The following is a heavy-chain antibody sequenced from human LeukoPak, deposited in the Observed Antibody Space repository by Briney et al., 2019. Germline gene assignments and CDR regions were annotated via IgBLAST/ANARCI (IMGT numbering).Heavy chain of an antibody. D-gene: IGHD1-1*01. CDR3: AREYNWNDLDY. Sequence: SVKVSCKASGGTFSNYAINWVRQAPGQGLEWIGGIIPMFGTANYAEKFQGRVTITADESTTTAYMELSRLRSDDTAVYYCAREYNWNDLDYWGQGTLVTVSS. CDR1: GGTFSNYA. CDR2: IIPMFGTA. J-gene: IGHJ4*02. V-gene: IGHV1-69*13.